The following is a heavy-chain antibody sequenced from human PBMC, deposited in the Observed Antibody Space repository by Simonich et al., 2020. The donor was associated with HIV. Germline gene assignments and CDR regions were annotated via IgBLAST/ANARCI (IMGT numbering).Heavy chain of an antibody. V-gene: IGHV4-34*01. CDR1: GVSFSGHY. J-gene: IGHJ6*03. CDR2: LNPSGST. D-gene: IGHD2-2*01. Sequence: QVQPQPWGAGLLKPSATLSLTCAVNGVSFSGHYWIWIRQPPGKGLEWIGELNPSGSTNHNTSLKSRVTISVDTSKNQFSLKLNSVTAADTAVYYCARGPVVPTAPLYFFHMDVWGKGTTVTVSS. CDR3: ARGPVVPTAPLYFFHMDV.